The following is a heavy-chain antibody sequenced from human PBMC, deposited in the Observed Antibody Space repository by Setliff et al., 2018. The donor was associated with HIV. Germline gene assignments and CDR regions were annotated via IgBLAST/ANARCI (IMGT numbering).Heavy chain of an antibody. V-gene: IGHV1-69-2*01. CDR3: ATRSFGSLGFYFYYMDV. CDR2: VDPEDGET. J-gene: IGHJ6*03. CDR1: GYTFTNYY. Sequence: ASVKVSCKTFGYTFTNYYMHWVRQAPGKGLEWVGRVDPEDGETVYPEKFQGRVTITADTSTDTAFMELSSLRSEDTAVYYCATRSFGSLGFYFYYMDVWGKGTTVTVSS. D-gene: IGHD3-10*01.